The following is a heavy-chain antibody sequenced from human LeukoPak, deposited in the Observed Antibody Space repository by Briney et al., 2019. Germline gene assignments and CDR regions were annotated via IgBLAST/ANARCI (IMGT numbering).Heavy chain of an antibody. Sequence: SETLSLTCTVSGGSISSGGYYWSWIRQHPGKGLEWIGYIYYSGSTYYNPSLKSRVTMSVDTSKNQFSLNLSSVTAADTAVYYCARGGGYRPDYWGPGTLVTVSS. J-gene: IGHJ4*02. CDR3: ARGGGYRPDY. V-gene: IGHV4-31*03. D-gene: IGHD3-16*02. CDR2: IYYSGST. CDR1: GGSISSGGYY.